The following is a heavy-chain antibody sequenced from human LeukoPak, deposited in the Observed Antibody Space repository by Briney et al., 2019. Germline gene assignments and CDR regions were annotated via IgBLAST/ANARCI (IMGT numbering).Heavy chain of an antibody. CDR1: GYTFTGYC. CDR2: INPNCGVT. Sequence: ASVKVSCTASGYTFTGYCIHWVRQAPGQGLECMGWINPNCGVTNYAQKFQGRVSMTRDTSITTAYMELSRLTSDDTAVYYCASLTNYQRTDFDYWGQGTLVTVSS. V-gene: IGHV1-2*02. D-gene: IGHD4/OR15-4a*01. CDR3: ASLTNYQRTDFDY. J-gene: IGHJ4*02.